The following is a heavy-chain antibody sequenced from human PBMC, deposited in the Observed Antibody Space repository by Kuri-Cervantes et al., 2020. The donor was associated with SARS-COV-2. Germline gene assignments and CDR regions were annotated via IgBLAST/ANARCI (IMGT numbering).Heavy chain of an antibody. J-gene: IGHJ5*02. CDR1: GFTFSSYG. CDR3: AKDSAEVGGQTLMNWFDP. D-gene: IGHD3-16*01. V-gene: IGHV3-30*02. Sequence: GESLKISCAASGFTFSSYGMHWVRQAPGKGLEWVAFIRYDGSNKYYADSVKGRFTTSRDNSKNTLYLQMNSLRAEDTAVYYCAKDSAEVGGQTLMNWFDPWGQGTLVTVSS. CDR2: IRYDGSNK.